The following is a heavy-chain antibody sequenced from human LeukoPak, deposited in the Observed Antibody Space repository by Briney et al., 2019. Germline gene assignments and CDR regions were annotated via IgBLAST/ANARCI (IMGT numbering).Heavy chain of an antibody. CDR1: GYSFTNYW. CDR2: IYPGDSDT. J-gene: IGHJ4*02. Sequence: GESLKISCKGSGYSFTNYWIAWVRQMPGKGLEWRGIIYPGDSDTRYSPSFQGQVTISADKSISTAYLQWSSLKASDTAIYYCMTIYGNIWPWGQGTLVTVSS. CDR3: MTIYGNIWP. V-gene: IGHV5-51*01. D-gene: IGHD5-24*01.